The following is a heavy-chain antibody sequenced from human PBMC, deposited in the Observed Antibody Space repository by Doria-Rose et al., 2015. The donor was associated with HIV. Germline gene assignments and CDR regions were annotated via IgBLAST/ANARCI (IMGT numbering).Heavy chain of an antibody. D-gene: IGHD6-13*01. J-gene: IGHJ4*02. V-gene: IGHV2-26*01. CDR2: IVSDDER. Sequence: SGPVLVKPTETLTLTCTVSGVSLSSPGMGVSWIRQPPGKALEWLANIVSDDERSYITSLKSRLTIARSTSKSQVVLTMTDMDPVDTATYYCARIKSSRWYHKYYFDFWGQGTLVIVSA. CDR1: GVSLSSPGMG. CDR3: ARIKSSRWYHKYYFDF.